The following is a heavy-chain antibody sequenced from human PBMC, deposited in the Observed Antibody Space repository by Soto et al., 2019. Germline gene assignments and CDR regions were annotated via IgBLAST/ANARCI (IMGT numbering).Heavy chain of an antibody. J-gene: IGHJ4*02. CDR2: ISGSGGST. Sequence: GSLRLSCAASGFTFSSYAMSWVRQAPGKGLEWVSAISGSGGSTYYADSVKGRFTISRDNSKKTLYLQMNSLRAEDTAVYYCAKAKGLSDWNDVKDYWGQGTLVTVSS. CDR3: AKAKGLSDWNDVKDY. D-gene: IGHD1-1*01. V-gene: IGHV3-23*01. CDR1: GFTFSSYA.